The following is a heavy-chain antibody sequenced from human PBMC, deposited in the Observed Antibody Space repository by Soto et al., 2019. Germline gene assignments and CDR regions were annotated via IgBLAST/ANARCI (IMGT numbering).Heavy chain of an antibody. CDR3: ARGGGVGVAGSAAFDM. V-gene: IGHV1-2*02. J-gene: IGHJ3*02. D-gene: IGHD3-3*01. CDR2: INPATGAA. CDR1: GYPVTAYY. Sequence: QLHLVQSGAVVKKPGASVTVSCSASGYPVTAYYMHWVRQAPGRGLEWMGGINPATGAAKYTQTFQGRVTMTRDTSTSTVFMELRGLTSGGTAVFYCARGGGVGVAGSAAFDMWGQGTLVTVSS.